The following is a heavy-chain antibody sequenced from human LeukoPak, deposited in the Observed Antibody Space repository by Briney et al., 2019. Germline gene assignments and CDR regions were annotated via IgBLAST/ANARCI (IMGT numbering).Heavy chain of an antibody. CDR2: ISDSADNT. J-gene: IGHJ4*02. D-gene: IGHD2-2*01. V-gene: IGHV3-23*01. CDR1: GFSFSNCA. CDR3: AKVAVPAAMMSYYFDY. Sequence: PGGSLRLSCAASGFSFSNCAMSWVRQAPGKGLEWVAAISDSADNTYYADSGKGRFTISRDDSKNTLFLQMHSLRVEDTAVYYCAKVAVPAAMMSYYFDYWGQGTLVTVSS.